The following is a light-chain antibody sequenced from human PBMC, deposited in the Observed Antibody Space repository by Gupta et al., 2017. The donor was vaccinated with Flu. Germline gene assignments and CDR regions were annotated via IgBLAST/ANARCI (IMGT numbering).Light chain of an antibody. CDR3: GTWDGSMTTEV. J-gene: IGLJ1*01. Sequence: TSSCAGSSYNIGNTFVSWYQQLTGTAPKLLIYENNKRTAGIPDRFSGSKSGTSAALGITGLQTGEEADDYCGTWDGSMTTEVFGTGTKVTVL. V-gene: IGLV1-51*02. CDR2: ENN. CDR1: SYNIGNTF.